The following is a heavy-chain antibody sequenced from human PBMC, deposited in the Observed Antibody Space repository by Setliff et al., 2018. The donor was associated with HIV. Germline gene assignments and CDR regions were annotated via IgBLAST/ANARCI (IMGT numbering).Heavy chain of an antibody. D-gene: IGHD3-10*01. V-gene: IGHV4-59*12. CDR1: GGSLSSYY. CDR2: IYYSGGT. Sequence: SETLSLTCTVSGGSLSSYYWSWIRQPPGKGLEWIGYIYYSGGTNYNPSLRSRVTISVDTSKNHFSLRLSSVTAADTAVYYCARGLGDYGSGSYWIYYYYYMDVWGKGTTVTVSS. CDR3: ARGLGDYGSGSYWIYYYYYMDV. J-gene: IGHJ6*03.